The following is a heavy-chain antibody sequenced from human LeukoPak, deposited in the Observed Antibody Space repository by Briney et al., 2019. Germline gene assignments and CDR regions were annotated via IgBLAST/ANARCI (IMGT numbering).Heavy chain of an antibody. V-gene: IGHV4-59*12. D-gene: IGHD1-26*01. CDR3: AREFLSDGWGAFDI. J-gene: IGHJ3*02. CDR2: IYYSGST. Sequence: PSETLSLTCTVSGGSISSYYWSWIRQPPGKGLEWIGYIYYSGSTNYNPSLKSRVTISVDTSKNQFSLKLSSVTAADTAVYYCAREFLSDGWGAFDIWGQGTMVTVSS. CDR1: GGSISSYY.